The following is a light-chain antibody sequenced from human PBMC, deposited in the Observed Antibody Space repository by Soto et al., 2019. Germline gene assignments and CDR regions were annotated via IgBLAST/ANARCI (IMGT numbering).Light chain of an antibody. Sequence: QCALTQPASVSGSPGQSITISCTGTSSDVGSYDLVSWYQQHPGKAPKLMIYEGTQRPSGVSNRFSGSKSGSTASLTISGLQAEDEADYYCFSYAGSSTFVFGGGTQLTVL. CDR1: SSDVGSYDL. V-gene: IGLV2-23*03. J-gene: IGLJ2*01. CDR2: EGT. CDR3: FSYAGSSTFV.